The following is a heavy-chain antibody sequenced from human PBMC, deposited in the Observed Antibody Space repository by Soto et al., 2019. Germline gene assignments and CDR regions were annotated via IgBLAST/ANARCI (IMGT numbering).Heavy chain of an antibody. CDR2: ISSSSSYI. D-gene: IGHD1-1*01. CDR3: ARDRGGYWNANAPVDY. J-gene: IGHJ4*02. V-gene: IGHV3-21*01. Sequence: EVQLVESGGGLVKPGGSLRLSCAASGFTFSSYSMNWVRQAPGKGLEWVSSISSSSSYIYYADSVKGRFTISRDNAKNALFVQMMSLRAEDAAVYYCARDRGGYWNANAPVDYWGQGTLVTVSS. CDR1: GFTFSSYS.